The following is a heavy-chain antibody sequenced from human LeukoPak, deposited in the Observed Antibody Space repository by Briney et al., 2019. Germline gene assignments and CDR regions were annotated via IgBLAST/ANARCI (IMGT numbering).Heavy chain of an antibody. V-gene: IGHV3-33*01. CDR2: FSYDGSYK. J-gene: IGHJ5*02. CDR1: GFTFSNYG. CDR3: ARGGASGSHLHWFDP. Sequence: GGSLRLSCVASGFTFSNYGMHWVRQAPGKGLEGVAVFSYDGSYKYYAGSVKGRFTISRDLSKNTLYLQMNSLRAEDTAMYYCARGGASGSHLHWFDPWGQGALVTVSS. D-gene: IGHD3-10*01.